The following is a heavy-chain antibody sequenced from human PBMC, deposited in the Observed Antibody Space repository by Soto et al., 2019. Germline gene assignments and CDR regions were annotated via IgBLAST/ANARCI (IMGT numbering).Heavy chain of an antibody. J-gene: IGHJ4*02. CDR3: SRDKDSSDYGLDH. Sequence: EVPLVESGGGLVQPGESLRVSCAVSGFSVSDTWMNWVRQAPGKGLEWVGRINTGGASDYAAPVRDGFFISRDESQNTLYLQMHGLKSEDTAVYYCSRDKDSSDYGLDHWGQGTLVTVSS. CDR2: INTGGAS. D-gene: IGHD4-17*01. CDR1: GFSVSDTW. V-gene: IGHV3-15*01.